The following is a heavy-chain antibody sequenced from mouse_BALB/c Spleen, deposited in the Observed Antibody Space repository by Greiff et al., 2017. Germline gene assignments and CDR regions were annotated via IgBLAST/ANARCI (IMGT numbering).Heavy chain of an antibody. Sequence: VQLQQSGPSLVKPSQTLSLTCSVTGDSITSGYWNWIRKFPGNKLEYMGYISYSGSTYYNPSLKSRISITRDTSKNQYYLQLNSVTTEDTATYYCARRGIYDGYYGLDYWGQGTTLTVSS. J-gene: IGHJ2*01. V-gene: IGHV3-8*02. CDR2: ISYSGST. CDR1: GDSITSGY. D-gene: IGHD2-3*01. CDR3: ARRGIYDGYYGLDY.